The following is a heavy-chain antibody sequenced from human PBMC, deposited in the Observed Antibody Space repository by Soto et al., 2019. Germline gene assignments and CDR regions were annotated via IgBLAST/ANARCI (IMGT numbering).Heavy chain of an antibody. D-gene: IGHD3-10*01. CDR2: ISAYYGNT. J-gene: IGHJ6*02. CDR3: ASVWLGESYGIDV. CDR1: GYTFTSYG. Sequence: QVQLVQSGAEVKKPGASVKVSCKASGYTFTSYGISWVRQAPGQGLEWMGWISAYYGNTNYAQKLQRRDTMTADTPASTACMELTGQRAVDTDGYYCASVWLGESYGIDVWGQGTTVTVSS. V-gene: IGHV1-18*01.